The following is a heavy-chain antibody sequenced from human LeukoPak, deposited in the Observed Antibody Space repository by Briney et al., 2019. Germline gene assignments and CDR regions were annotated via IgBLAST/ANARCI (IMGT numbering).Heavy chain of an antibody. J-gene: IGHJ3*02. D-gene: IGHD1-26*01. CDR1: GFTFSSYW. Sequence: GGSLRLSCAASGFTFSSYWMSWVRQAPGKGLEWVANIKQDGSEKYYVDSVKGRFTISRDNAKNSLYLQMNSLRAEDTAVYYCARKPMELGDAFDIWGQGTMVTVSS. CDR3: ARKPMELGDAFDI. CDR2: IKQDGSEK. V-gene: IGHV3-7*01.